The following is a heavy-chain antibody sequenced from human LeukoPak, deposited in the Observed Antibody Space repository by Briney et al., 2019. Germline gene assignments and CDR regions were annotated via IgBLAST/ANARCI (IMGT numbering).Heavy chain of an antibody. CDR3: ASGCSSTSCWGVYFDY. CDR1: GYTFTGYY. V-gene: IGHV1-2*02. Sequence: GASVKVSCKASGYTFTGYYIHWVRQAPGQGLEWMGWINPNSGGTNYAQKFQGRVTMTRDTSISTAYMELSRLRSDDTAVYYCASGCSSTSCWGVYFDYWGQGTLVTVSS. CDR2: INPNSGGT. J-gene: IGHJ4*02. D-gene: IGHD2-2*01.